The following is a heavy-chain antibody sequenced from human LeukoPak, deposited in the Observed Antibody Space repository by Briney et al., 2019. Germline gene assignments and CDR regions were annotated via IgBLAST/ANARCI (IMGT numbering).Heavy chain of an antibody. J-gene: IGHJ3*02. CDR1: GFTFSSYD. CDR3: ARGPTEGAFDI. V-gene: IGHV3-13*01. Sequence: PGGSLSLSCAASGFTFSSYDMHWVRQATGKGLEWVSAIGTAGDTYYPGSVKGRFTISRENAKNSLYLQMNSLRAGDTAVYYCARGPTEGAFDIWGQGTMVTVSS. CDR2: IGTAGDT.